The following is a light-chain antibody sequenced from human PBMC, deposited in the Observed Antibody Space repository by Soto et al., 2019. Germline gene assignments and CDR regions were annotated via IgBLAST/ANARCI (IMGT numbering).Light chain of an antibody. Sequence: QSVLTQPPSASGTPGQRVSISCSGSSANIGINTVSWYRQLPGTAPKRLIYGTNQRPSGVPDRFPGAKSGTSASLDISGLQSEDEADYYCQSYDSSLSGVIFGGGTKLTVL. CDR2: GTN. CDR3: QSYDSSLSGVI. J-gene: IGLJ2*01. V-gene: IGLV1-44*01. CDR1: SANIGINT.